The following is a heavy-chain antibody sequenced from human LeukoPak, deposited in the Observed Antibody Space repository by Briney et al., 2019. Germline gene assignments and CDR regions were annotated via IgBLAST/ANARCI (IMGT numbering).Heavy chain of an antibody. CDR1: GGSISSSSYY. CDR3: ARGRGYGDYWGRYYYGMDV. V-gene: IGHV4-39*07. CDR2: INHSGST. J-gene: IGHJ6*02. Sequence: PSETLSLTCTVSGGSISSSSYYWSWIRQPPGKGLEWIGEINHSGSTNYNPSLKSRVTISVDTSKNQFSLKLSSVTAADTAVYYCARGRGYGDYWGRYYYGMDVWGQGTTVTVSS. D-gene: IGHD4-17*01.